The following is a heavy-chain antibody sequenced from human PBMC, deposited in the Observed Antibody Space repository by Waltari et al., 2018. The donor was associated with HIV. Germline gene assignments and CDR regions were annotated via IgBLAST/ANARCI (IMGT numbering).Heavy chain of an antibody. J-gene: IGHJ6*02. CDR2: LRNKPYGGKT. CDR1: GFTLDDFA. Sequence: ELQLVESGGGLVQPGLSLRLTCRASGFTLDDFAVTWVRQAPGKGLEWVGFLRNKPYGGKTEFAASVKGRFTISRDESKSIAFLQMNSLKAEDTAVYYCARDRDDGLDVWGQGTTVIVS. CDR3: ARDRDDGLDV. V-gene: IGHV3-49*04.